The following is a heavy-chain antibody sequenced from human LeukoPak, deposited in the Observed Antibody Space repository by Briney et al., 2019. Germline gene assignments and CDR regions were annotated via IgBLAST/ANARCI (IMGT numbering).Heavy chain of an antibody. J-gene: IGHJ5*02. CDR2: INPNSGGT. CDR1: GYTFTGYY. CDR3: ARGPKRIVVVPAATMAMFDP. D-gene: IGHD2-2*01. Sequence: ASVKVSCKASGYTFTGYYMHWVRQAPGQGLEWMGWINPNSGGTNYAQKFQGRVTRTRDTSISTAYMELSRLRSDDTAVYYCARGPKRIVVVPAATMAMFDPWGQGTLVTVSS. V-gene: IGHV1-2*02.